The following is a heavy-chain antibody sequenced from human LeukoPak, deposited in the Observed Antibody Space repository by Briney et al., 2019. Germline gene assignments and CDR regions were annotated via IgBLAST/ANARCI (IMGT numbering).Heavy chain of an antibody. V-gene: IGHV4-39*01. D-gene: IGHD3-10*01. CDR2: IYYSGST. CDR1: GGSISSSSYY. Sequence: SETLSLTCTVSGGSISSSSYYWGWIRQPPGKGLEWIGSIYYSGSTYYNPSLKSRATISVDTSKNQFSLKLSSVTAADTAVYYCARLVVGVNYYGSGNNWFDPWGQGTLVTVSS. J-gene: IGHJ5*02. CDR3: ARLVVGVNYYGSGNNWFDP.